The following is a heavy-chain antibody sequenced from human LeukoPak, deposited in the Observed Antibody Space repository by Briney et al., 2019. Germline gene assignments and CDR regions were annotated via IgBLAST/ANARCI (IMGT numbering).Heavy chain of an antibody. CDR3: ARHTMLGYCSSTSCYSRVDRNYYYYMDV. CDR2: ISAYNGNT. CDR1: GYTFTSYG. D-gene: IGHD2-2*02. J-gene: IGHJ6*03. V-gene: IGHV1-18*01. Sequence: SVNASCKASGYTFTSYGISWVRQPPGQGREWMGWISAYNGNTNYALKLQGRVTMTTDTSTSTDYMELRSLRSDDTAVYYCARHTMLGYCSSTSCYSRVDRNYYYYMDVWGKGTTVTVSS.